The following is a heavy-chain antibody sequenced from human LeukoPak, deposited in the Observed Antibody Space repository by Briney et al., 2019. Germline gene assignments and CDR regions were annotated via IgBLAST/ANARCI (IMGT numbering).Heavy chain of an antibody. J-gene: IGHJ4*02. D-gene: IGHD3-22*01. Sequence: GGSLRLSCAASGFTSSSCAMTWVRQAPGKGLEWVSTITGSGDRTYYADSVKGRFTISKDNSKNTLYLQMNSLRAEDTALYHCAKARSDSSGYYYLDWGQGTLVTVSS. CDR2: ITGSGDRT. CDR1: GFTSSSCA. CDR3: AKARSDSSGYYYLD. V-gene: IGHV3-23*01.